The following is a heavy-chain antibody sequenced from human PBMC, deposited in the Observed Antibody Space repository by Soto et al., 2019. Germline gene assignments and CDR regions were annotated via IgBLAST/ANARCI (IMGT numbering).Heavy chain of an antibody. D-gene: IGHD1-1*01. CDR2: IFNGGTT. V-gene: IGHV4-59*08. CDR3: ARNNNNSPNLPFDY. Sequence: SETLSLTCTVSGGSISGYSWSWIRQPPGKGLEWLGYIFNGGTTEYNPSLKSRATISVDTSKNQFSLKVRFVAAADTALYYCARNNNNSPNLPFDYWGQGILVTVSS. J-gene: IGHJ4*02. CDR1: GGSISGYS.